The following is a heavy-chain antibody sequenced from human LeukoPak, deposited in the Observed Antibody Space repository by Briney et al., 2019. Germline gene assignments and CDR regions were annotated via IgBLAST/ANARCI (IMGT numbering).Heavy chain of an antibody. J-gene: IGHJ2*01. CDR1: GFTLSSFW. V-gene: IGHV3-7*01. CDR2: IREDGRER. D-gene: IGHD6-13*01. Sequence: PGGSLTLSCSASGFTLSSFWMSWVRQTPGKGVEWVANIREDGRERYYVDSVKGRFTISRDNARNSLYLQMNSLRADDTAVYYFASRPGGKTAALEFDLRGRGTLVTVSS. CDR3: ASRPGGKTAALEFDL.